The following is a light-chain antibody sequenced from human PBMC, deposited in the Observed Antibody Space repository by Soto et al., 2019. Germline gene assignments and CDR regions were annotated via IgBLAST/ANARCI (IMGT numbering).Light chain of an antibody. CDR3: SSYAGTNDIYV. J-gene: IGLJ1*01. V-gene: IGLV2-8*01. CDR2: EVT. Sequence: QSVLTQPPSASVSPGQSVTISCTGTSSDVGAFDYVSWYQQYPGKAPKLIIHEVTKRPSGVPDRFSGSKSGNTASLTVSGLRAEDEADYYCSSYAGTNDIYVFGTGTKVTVL. CDR1: SSDVGAFDY.